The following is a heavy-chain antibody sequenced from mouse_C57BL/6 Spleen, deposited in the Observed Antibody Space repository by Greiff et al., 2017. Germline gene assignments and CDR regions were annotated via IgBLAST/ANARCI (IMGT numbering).Heavy chain of an antibody. CDR2: IRSKSNNYAT. Sequence: EVQLVASGGGLVQPKGSLKLSCAASGFSFNTYAMNWVRQAPGKGLEWVARIRSKSNNYATYYADSVKDRFTISRDDSESMLYLQMNNLKTEDTAMYYCVRQGSGTSFDYWGQGTTLTVSS. D-gene: IGHD4-1*01. CDR3: VRQGSGTSFDY. CDR1: GFSFNTYA. J-gene: IGHJ2*01. V-gene: IGHV10-1*01.